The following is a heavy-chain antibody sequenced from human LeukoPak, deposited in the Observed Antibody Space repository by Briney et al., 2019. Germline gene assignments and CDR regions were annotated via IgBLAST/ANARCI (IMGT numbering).Heavy chain of an antibody. CDR2: IYYTGST. Sequence: SETLSLTCTVSGYSISSGYYWGWIRQPPGKGLEWIGYIYYTGSTNYNPSLKSRVTISVDTSKIQFSLKLSSVTAADTAVYYCARETGDPDYMDVWGKGTTVTVSS. CDR1: GYSISSGYY. D-gene: IGHD7-27*01. V-gene: IGHV4-61*01. J-gene: IGHJ6*03. CDR3: ARETGDPDYMDV.